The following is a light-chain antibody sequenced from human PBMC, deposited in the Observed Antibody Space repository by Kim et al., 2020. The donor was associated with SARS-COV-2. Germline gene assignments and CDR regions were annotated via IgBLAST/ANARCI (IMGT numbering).Light chain of an antibody. J-gene: IGLJ1*01. CDR1: SSDVGGYKY. V-gene: IGLV2-8*01. Sequence: GQSVTISCTGTSSDVGGYKYVSWYQQNPGKAPILMIYEVTKRPSGVPDRFSGSRSGNTASLTVSGLQAEDEADYYCISYAGSNIFVFGTGTKVTVL. CDR3: ISYAGSNIFV. CDR2: EVT.